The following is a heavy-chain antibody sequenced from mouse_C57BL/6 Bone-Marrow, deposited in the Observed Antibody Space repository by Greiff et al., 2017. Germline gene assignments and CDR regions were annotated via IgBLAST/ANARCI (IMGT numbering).Heavy chain of an antibody. CDR3: ARQGLLLRLWFAY. V-gene: IGHV5-6*01. CDR2: ISSGGSYT. D-gene: IGHD1-1*01. Sequence: EVMLVESGGDLVKPGGSLKLSCAASGFTFSSYGMSWVRQTPDKRLEWVATISSGGSYTYYPDSVKGRFTISRDNAKNTLYRQMSSLKSEDTAMYYCARQGLLLRLWFAYWGQGTLVTVSA. J-gene: IGHJ3*01. CDR1: GFTFSSYG.